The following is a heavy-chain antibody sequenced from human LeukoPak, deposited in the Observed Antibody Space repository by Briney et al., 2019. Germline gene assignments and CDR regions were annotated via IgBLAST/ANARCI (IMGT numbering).Heavy chain of an antibody. D-gene: IGHD4-17*01. V-gene: IGHV1-46*01. CDR1: GYTFASYY. CDR2: INPSGGST. Sequence: ASVKVSCKASGYTFASYYMHWVRQAPGQGLEWMGIINPSGGSTSYAQKFQGRVTMTRDTSTSTVYMELSSLRSEDTAVYYCARDYGDYVGVDYWGQGTLVTVSS. CDR3: ARDYGDYVGVDY. J-gene: IGHJ4*02.